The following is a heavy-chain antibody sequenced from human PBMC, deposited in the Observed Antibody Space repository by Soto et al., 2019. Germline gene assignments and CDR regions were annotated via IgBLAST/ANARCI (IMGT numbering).Heavy chain of an antibody. Sequence: SETLSLTCAVYGGSFSGYYWSWIRQPPGKGLEWIGEINHSGSTNYRPSFKSRVTLSGDTSKDQFSLRLSCVTAAGKAVYYCARVSAVTTGVDYWGQGTLVTVSS. CDR2: INHSGST. D-gene: IGHD4-17*01. CDR3: ARVSAVTTGVDY. CDR1: GGSFSGYY. J-gene: IGHJ4*02. V-gene: IGHV4-34*01.